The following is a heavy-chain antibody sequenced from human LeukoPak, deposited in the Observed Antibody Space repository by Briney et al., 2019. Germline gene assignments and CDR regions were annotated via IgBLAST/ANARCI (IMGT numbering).Heavy chain of an antibody. V-gene: IGHV3-21*01. CDR3: ARAYDSSGYYWRIFDY. Sequence: GGSLRLSCAASGFTFSSYSMSWVRQAPGKGLEWVSSISSDSSYVYYAASMKDRFTISRDNARNSLYLQMNSLRAEDTAVYYCARAYDSSGYYWRIFDYWGQGALVTVSS. CDR1: GFTFSSYS. D-gene: IGHD3-22*01. CDR2: ISSDSSYV. J-gene: IGHJ4*02.